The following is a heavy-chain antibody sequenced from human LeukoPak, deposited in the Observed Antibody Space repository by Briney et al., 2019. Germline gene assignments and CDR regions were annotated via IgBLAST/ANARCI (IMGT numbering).Heavy chain of an antibody. D-gene: IGHD3-10*01. CDR1: GYTFTGYY. J-gene: IGHJ4*02. Sequence: ASVKVSCKASGYTFTGYYMHWVRQAPGQGLEWMGWINPNSGGTNYAQKFQGRVTMTRDTSISTAYMELSRLRSDDTAVYYCATHYGSGNSHFDYWGQGTLVTVSS. CDR3: ATHYGSGNSHFDY. CDR2: INPNSGGT. V-gene: IGHV1-2*02.